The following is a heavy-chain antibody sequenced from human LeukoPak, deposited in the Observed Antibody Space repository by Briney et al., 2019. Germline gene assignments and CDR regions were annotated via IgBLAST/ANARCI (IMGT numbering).Heavy chain of an antibody. V-gene: IGHV3-21*06. CDR3: VRDAFGAHFDY. D-gene: IGHD3-16*01. J-gene: IGHJ4*02. CDR1: GFTFSLYT. Sequence: GGSLRFSGIASGFTFSLYTMNWVRQAPGKGLEWVSTLTPGGDNDIHYADSVKGRFTISRDNSKNSLYLQMNSLRADDTAVYYCVRDAFGAHFDYWGQGTLATVSS. CDR2: LTPGGDNDI.